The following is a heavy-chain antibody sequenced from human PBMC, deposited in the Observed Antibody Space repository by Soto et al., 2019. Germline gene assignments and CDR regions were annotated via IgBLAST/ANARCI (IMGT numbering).Heavy chain of an antibody. CDR3: EGGSSDSHPASRIFDF. V-gene: IGHV3-23*01. CDR2: ITDTGGDT. Sequence: PGGSLRLSCVASGITFGGRAMSWVRQAPGEGLEWVSTITDTGGDTKYSDSVRGRFTMSRDNSKKTLYLQMNNLRVEDSALYYCEGGSSDSHPASRIFDFWDRGTLVTLS. J-gene: IGHJ4*02. CDR1: GITFGGRA. D-gene: IGHD1-26*01.